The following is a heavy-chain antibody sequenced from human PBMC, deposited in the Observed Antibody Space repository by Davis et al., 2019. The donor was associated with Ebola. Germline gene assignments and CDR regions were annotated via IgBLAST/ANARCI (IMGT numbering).Heavy chain of an antibody. J-gene: IGHJ5*02. D-gene: IGHD4-17*01. CDR3: ARDRDLPLTTSPQGWFDP. CDR2: IYYSGST. V-gene: IGHV4-39*02. CDR1: GGSISSSSYY. Sequence: MPSETLSLTCTVSGGSISSSSYYWGWIRQPPGKGLEWIGSIYYSGSTYYNPSLKSRVTISVDTSKNQFSLKLSSVTAADTATYFCARDRDLPLTTSPQGWFDPWGRGILVTVSS.